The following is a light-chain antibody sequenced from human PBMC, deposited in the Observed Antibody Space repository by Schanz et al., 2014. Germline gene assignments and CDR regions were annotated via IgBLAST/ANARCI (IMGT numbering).Light chain of an antibody. CDR2: GNS. CDR1: SSNIGAGYD. CDR3: QSYDSSLLWV. V-gene: IGLV1-40*01. J-gene: IGLJ3*02. Sequence: QSVLTQSPSVSGAPGQRVTISCTGSSSNIGAGYDVHWYQQLPGTAPKLLIYGNSNRPSGVPDRISGSKSGTSASLAITGLQAEDEADYYCQSYDSSLLWVFGGGTKLTVL.